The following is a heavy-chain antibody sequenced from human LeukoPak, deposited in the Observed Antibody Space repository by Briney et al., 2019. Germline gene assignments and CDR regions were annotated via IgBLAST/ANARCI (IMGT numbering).Heavy chain of an antibody. Sequence: ASVKVSCKASGYTFTGYYMYWVRQAPGQGLEWMGWINPKSGGTNYAQKFQGRVTMTRDTSISTAYMELSRLRSDDTAVYYCARDFLHVYHYDSSGYVRGAFDIWGQGTKVTVSS. D-gene: IGHD3-22*01. J-gene: IGHJ3*02. CDR3: ARDFLHVYHYDSSGYVRGAFDI. CDR2: INPKSGGT. CDR1: GYTFTGYY. V-gene: IGHV1-2*02.